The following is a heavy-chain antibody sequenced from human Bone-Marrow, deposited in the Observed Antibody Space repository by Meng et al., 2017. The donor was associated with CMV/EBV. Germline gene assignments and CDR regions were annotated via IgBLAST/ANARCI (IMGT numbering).Heavy chain of an antibody. J-gene: IGHJ6*02. V-gene: IGHV3-48*04. Sequence: GESLKISCAASGFTFSSYSMNWVRQAPGKGLEWVSYISSSSSTIYYADSVKGRFTISRDNAKNSLYLQMNSLRAEDTAGYYCARDGAYSSPPFGYYGMDVWGQGTTVTVSS. CDR3: ARDGAYSSPPFGYYGMDV. CDR1: GFTFSSYS. CDR2: ISSSSSTI. D-gene: IGHD6-13*01.